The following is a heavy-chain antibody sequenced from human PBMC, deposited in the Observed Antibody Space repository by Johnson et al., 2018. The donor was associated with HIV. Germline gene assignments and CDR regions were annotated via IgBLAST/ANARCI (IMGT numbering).Heavy chain of an antibody. D-gene: IGHD4-11*01. V-gene: IGHV3-30*18. CDR2: ISYDGSKK. J-gene: IGHJ3*01. Sequence: QVQLVESGGGVVRPGGSLRLSCAASGSTFDDYGMSWVRQAPGKGLEWVAAISYDGSKKYYVDSVKGRFTISRDNSKNTLYVQMNSLRVEDMAVYYCAKGPDQLQSDAFDVWGQGTMVTVSS. CDR1: GSTFDDYG. CDR3: AKGPDQLQSDAFDV.